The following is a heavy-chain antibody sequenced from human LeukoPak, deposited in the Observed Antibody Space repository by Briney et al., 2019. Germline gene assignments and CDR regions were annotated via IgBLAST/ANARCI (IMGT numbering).Heavy chain of an antibody. D-gene: IGHD6-19*01. CDR1: GFNFNDHY. CDR2: ISGSGGST. Sequence: GGSLRLSCAASGFNFNDHYMDWVRQAPGKGLEWVSAISGSGGSTYYADSVKGRFTISRDNSKNTLYLQMNSLRAEDTAVYYCAKAPLRQWLVDYWGQGTLVTVSS. V-gene: IGHV3-23*01. CDR3: AKAPLRQWLVDY. J-gene: IGHJ4*02.